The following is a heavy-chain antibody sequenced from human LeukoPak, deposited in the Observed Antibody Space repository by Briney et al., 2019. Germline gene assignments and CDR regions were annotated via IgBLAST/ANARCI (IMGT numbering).Heavy chain of an antibody. D-gene: IGHD5-24*01. Sequence: GGSLRLSCAASGFTFSSYWMSWVRQAPGKGLEWVANIKQDGSEKYHVDSVKGRFTISRDNAKNSLYLQMNSLRAGDTAVYYCARALGRLQPYYYYYGMDVWGQGTAVTVS. CDR2: IKQDGSEK. CDR3: ARALGRLQPYYYYYGMDV. J-gene: IGHJ6*02. CDR1: GFTFSSYW. V-gene: IGHV3-7*01.